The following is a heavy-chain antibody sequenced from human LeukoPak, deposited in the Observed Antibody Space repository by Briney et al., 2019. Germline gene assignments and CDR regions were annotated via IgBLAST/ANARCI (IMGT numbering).Heavy chain of an antibody. CDR2: ISGSGGST. J-gene: IGHJ4*02. D-gene: IGHD3-3*01. CDR3: AKDYLVLRFLEWLSNYFDY. CDR1: GFTFSSYA. V-gene: IGHV3-23*01. Sequence: GGSLRLSCAASGFTFSSYAMSWVRQAPGKGLEWVSAISGSGGSTYYADSVKGRFTISRDNSKNTLYLQMNSLRAEDTAVYYCAKDYLVLRFLEWLSNYFDYWGQGTLVPVSS.